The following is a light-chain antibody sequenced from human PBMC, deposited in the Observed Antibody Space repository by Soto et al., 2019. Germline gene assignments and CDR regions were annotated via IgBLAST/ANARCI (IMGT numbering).Light chain of an antibody. CDR3: CSYAGSTPYV. V-gene: IGLV2-23*01. Sequence: QPVLTQPASVSGSPGQSITISCTGTSSDVGSYNLVSWYQQHPGKAPKLMIYEGSKRPSGVSNRFSGSKSGNTASLTISGLQVEDEADYYCCSYAGSTPYVFGTGTKVTVL. J-gene: IGLJ1*01. CDR2: EGS. CDR1: SSDVGSYNL.